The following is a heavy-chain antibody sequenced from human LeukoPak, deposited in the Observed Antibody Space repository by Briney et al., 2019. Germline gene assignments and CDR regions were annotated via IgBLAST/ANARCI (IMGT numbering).Heavy chain of an antibody. CDR3: AKESPSMYYYDSSGYFDY. J-gene: IGHJ4*02. CDR2: ISGSGGST. CDR1: GFTFSSYA. V-gene: IGHV3-23*01. Sequence: GGSLRLSCAASGFTFSSYAMSWVRQAPGKGLEWVSAISGSGGSTYYADSVKGRLTISRDNSKNTLYLQMNSLRAEDTAVYYCAKESPSMYYYDSSGYFDYWGQGTLVTVSS. D-gene: IGHD3-22*01.